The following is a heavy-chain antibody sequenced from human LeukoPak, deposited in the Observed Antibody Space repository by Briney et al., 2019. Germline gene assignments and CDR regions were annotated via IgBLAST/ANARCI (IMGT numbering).Heavy chain of an antibody. V-gene: IGHV4-39*02. CDR1: GGSISSSSYC. D-gene: IGHD3-22*01. Sequence: SETLSLTCTVSGGSISSSSYCWGWIRQPPGKGLEWIGSIYYSGSTYYNPSLKSRVTISVDTSKNQFSLKLSSVTAADTAVYYCAREYGTMIVVVIPLRYFDYWGQGTLVTVSS. CDR3: AREYGTMIVVVIPLRYFDY. J-gene: IGHJ4*02. CDR2: IYYSGST.